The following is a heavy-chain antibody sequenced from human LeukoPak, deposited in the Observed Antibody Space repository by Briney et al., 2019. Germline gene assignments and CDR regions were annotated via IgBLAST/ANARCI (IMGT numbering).Heavy chain of an antibody. V-gene: IGHV3-23*01. J-gene: IGHJ6*03. CDR2: ISGSGGST. CDR3: AKAGSSGWYRGWTYYYYYYYMDV. D-gene: IGHD6-19*01. Sequence: PGGSLRLSRAASGLTFSSYALSWVRQAPGKGLEWVSAISGSGGSTYYADSVKGRFTISRDNSKNTLYLQMNSLRAEDTAVYYCAKAGSSGWYRGWTYYYYYYYMDVWGKGTTVSVSS. CDR1: GLTFSSYA.